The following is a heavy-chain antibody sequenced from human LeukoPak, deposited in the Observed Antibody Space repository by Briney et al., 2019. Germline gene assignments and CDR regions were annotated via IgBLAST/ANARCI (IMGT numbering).Heavy chain of an antibody. J-gene: IGHJ4*02. CDR3: AKEDPDPWGSYRF. Sequence: GGSLRLSCAASGFTFSSYSMNWVRQAPGKGLEWVSSISSSSYIYYADSVKGRFTISRDNAKNSLYLQMNSLRAEDTAVYYCAKEDPDPWGSYRFWGQGTLVTVSS. CDR1: GFTFSSYS. V-gene: IGHV3-21*04. CDR2: ISSSSYI. D-gene: IGHD3-16*02.